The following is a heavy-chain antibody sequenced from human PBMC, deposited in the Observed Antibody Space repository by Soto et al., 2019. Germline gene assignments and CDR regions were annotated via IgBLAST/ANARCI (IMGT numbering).Heavy chain of an antibody. CDR1: GFTFASHA. D-gene: IGHD6-19*01. CDR2: ISGSAGHT. CDR3: AKAGLPVAGNYFDF. Sequence: VQLLQSGGGLVQPGGSLRLSCAASGFTFASHAMRWVRLAPGKGLEWLAGISGSAGHTYYADSVKGRFTISRDSSENTLYLQMNSLGGEDTAIYYCAKAGLPVAGNYFDFWGQGTLVTVSS. V-gene: IGHV3-23*01. J-gene: IGHJ4*02.